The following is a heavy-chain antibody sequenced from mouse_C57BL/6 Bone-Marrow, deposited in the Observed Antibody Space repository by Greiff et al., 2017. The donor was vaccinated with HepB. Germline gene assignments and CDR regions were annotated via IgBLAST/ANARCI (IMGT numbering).Heavy chain of an antibody. V-gene: IGHV1-7*01. J-gene: IGHJ3*01. CDR3: ARSITTVVEPFAY. CDR2: INPSSGYT. D-gene: IGHD1-1*01. Sequence: QVQLKQSGAELAKPGASVKLSCKASGYTFTSYWMHWVKQRPGQGLEWIGYINPSSGYTKYNQKFKDKATLTADKSSSTAYMQLSSLTYEDSAVYYCARSITTVVEPFAYWGQGTLVTVSA. CDR1: GYTFTSYW.